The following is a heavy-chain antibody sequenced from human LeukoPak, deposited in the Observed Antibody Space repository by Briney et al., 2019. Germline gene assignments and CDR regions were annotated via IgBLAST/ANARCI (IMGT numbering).Heavy chain of an antibody. Sequence: GGSLRLSCAASGFTFSSYAMSWVRQAPGKGLEWVSAISGSGGSTYYADSVEGRFTISRDNSKNTLYLQMNSLRAEDMAVYYCAKGPSTSWSLPYYYYYGMDVWGKGTTVTVSS. D-gene: IGHD2-2*01. V-gene: IGHV3-23*01. CDR2: ISGSGGST. CDR1: GFTFSSYA. J-gene: IGHJ6*04. CDR3: AKGPSTSWSLPYYYYYGMDV.